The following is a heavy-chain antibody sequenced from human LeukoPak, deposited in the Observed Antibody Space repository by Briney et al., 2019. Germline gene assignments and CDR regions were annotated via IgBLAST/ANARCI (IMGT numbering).Heavy chain of an antibody. Sequence: ASVKVSCKASGYTFTSYGISWVRQAPGHGLEWMGWISAYNGNANYAQKLQGRVTMTTDTSTSTAYMELRSLRSDDTAVYYCARGGHMGFGELFPVDYWGQGTLVTVSS. J-gene: IGHJ4*02. CDR1: GYTFTSYG. D-gene: IGHD3-10*01. CDR2: ISAYNGNA. CDR3: ARGGHMGFGELFPVDY. V-gene: IGHV1-18*01.